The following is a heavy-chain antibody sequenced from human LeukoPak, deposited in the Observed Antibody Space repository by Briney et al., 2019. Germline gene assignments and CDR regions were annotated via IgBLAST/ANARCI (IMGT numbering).Heavy chain of an antibody. CDR2: IHYTGST. CDR1: GGSISSYY. CDR3: ARGGYYGSGNDFRFDP. Sequence: SETLSLTCTGSGGSISSYYWSWIRQSPGKGLEFIGYIHYTGSTNYNPPLKSRVTISVATSKNQFSLKLKSVTAADTAVYYCARGGYYGSGNDFRFDPWGQGTLVTVSS. D-gene: IGHD3-10*01. J-gene: IGHJ5*02. V-gene: IGHV4-59*01.